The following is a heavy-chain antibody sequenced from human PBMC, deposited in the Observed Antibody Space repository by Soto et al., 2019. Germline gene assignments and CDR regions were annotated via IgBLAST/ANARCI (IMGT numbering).Heavy chain of an antibody. CDR3: AKDVSTTRGYYDILTGYYLANAFDI. J-gene: IGHJ3*02. CDR2: ISGSGGST. V-gene: IGHV3-23*01. D-gene: IGHD3-9*01. CDR1: GFTFSSYA. Sequence: GGSLRLSCAASGFTFSSYAMSWVRQAPGKGLEWVSAISGSGGSTYYADSVKGRFTISRDNSKNTLYLQMNSLRAEDTAVYYCAKDVSTTRGYYDILTGYYLANAFDIWGQGTMVTVSS.